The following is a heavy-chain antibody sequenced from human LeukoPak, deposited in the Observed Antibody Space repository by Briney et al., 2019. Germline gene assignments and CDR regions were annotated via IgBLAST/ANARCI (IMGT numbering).Heavy chain of an antibody. CDR1: GPHISRYH. J-gene: IGHJ4*02. D-gene: IGHD4-11*01. CDR2: IYYSGNT. Sequence: PSETLSLTCTVSGPHISRYHWICLRQPPGKGLEWIGYIYYSGNTNYNPSLKSRVTISIDTSKNQFSLKLSSVTAADTAVYYCAIAARTTVTTWGQGTLVIVSS. CDR3: AIAARTTVTT. V-gene: IGHV4-59*01.